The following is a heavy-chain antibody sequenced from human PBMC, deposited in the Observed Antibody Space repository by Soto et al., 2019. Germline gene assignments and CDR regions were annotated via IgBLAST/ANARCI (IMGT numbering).Heavy chain of an antibody. J-gene: IGHJ2*01. CDR3: ARRYFAWLTRWYFDL. V-gene: IGHV4-39*01. Sequence: QLQLQESGPGLVKPSETLSLTCTVSGGSISSSSYYWGWIRQPPGKGLEWIGSIYYSGSTYYNPSLKSRVTLSVDTSKNQFSLKLSSVTAADTAVYYCARRYFAWLTRWYFDLWGRGTLVTVSS. CDR2: IYYSGST. CDR1: GGSISSSSYY. D-gene: IGHD3-9*01.